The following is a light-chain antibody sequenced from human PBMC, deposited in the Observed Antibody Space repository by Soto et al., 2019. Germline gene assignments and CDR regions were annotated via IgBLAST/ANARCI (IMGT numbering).Light chain of an antibody. CDR3: AAWDDSLSGVV. CDR2: SNN. J-gene: IGLJ2*01. Sequence: QSVLPQPPSASGTPGQRGTISCSGSSSNIGSNYVYWYQQLPGTAPKLLIYSNNQRPSGVPDRFSGSKSGTSASLAISGLRSEDEADYYCAAWDDSLSGVVFGGGTQLTVL. CDR1: SSNIGSNY. V-gene: IGLV1-47*02.